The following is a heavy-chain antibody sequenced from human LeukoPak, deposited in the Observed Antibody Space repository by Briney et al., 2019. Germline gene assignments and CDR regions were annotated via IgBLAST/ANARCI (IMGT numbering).Heavy chain of an antibody. CDR3: AGCIVGATTLDY. CDR2: INPSGGST. J-gene: IGHJ4*02. CDR1: GYTFTYRY. D-gene: IGHD1-26*01. V-gene: IGHV1-46*01. Sequence: GASVKVSCKASGYTFTYRYLHWVRQAPGQGLEWMGIINPSGGSTSYAQKFQGRVTMTRDTSTSTAYMELSSLRSEDTAVYYCAGCIVGATTLDYWGQGTLVTVSS.